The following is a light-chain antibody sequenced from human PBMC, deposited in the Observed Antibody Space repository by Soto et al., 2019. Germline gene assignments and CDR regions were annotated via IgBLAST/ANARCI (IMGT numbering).Light chain of an antibody. CDR3: QQYYGSPWT. J-gene: IGKJ1*01. V-gene: IGKV3-20*01. Sequence: EIVLTQSPGTLSLSPGERATLSCRASQRISSTYLAWYQQKPGQAPRLLIYAASGRATGIPDRFSGSGSGTDSTLTISRLEPEDFAVYYCQQYYGSPWTFGQGTKVDIK. CDR2: AAS. CDR1: QRISSTY.